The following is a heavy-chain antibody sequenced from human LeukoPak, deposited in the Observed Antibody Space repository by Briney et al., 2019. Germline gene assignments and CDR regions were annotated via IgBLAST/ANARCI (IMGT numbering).Heavy chain of an antibody. CDR3: ARDIAAAGRVLDY. CDR1: GFTFSSYG. Sequence: SGGSLRLSCAASGFTFSSYGMHWVRQAPGKGLEWVAVIWYDGSSKYYADSVKGRFTISRDNSKNTLYLQMNSLRAEDTAVYYCARDIAAAGRVLDYWGQGTLVTVPS. D-gene: IGHD6-13*01. V-gene: IGHV3-33*01. CDR2: IWYDGSSK. J-gene: IGHJ4*02.